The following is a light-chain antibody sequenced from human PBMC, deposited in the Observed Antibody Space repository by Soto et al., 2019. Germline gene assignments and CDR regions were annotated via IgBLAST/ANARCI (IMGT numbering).Light chain of an antibody. CDR2: RVS. CDR3: QQYKSFPWT. J-gene: IGKJ1*01. V-gene: IGKV1-5*03. Sequence: DIQMTQSPSTLSASAGDRATITCRASQTINNYLTWYQLKPRTAPKILIYRVSTLEGGVPSSISGAGSGIEFSLTISSLPPDDFATYYCQQYKSFPWTFGQGTKVEIK. CDR1: QTINNY.